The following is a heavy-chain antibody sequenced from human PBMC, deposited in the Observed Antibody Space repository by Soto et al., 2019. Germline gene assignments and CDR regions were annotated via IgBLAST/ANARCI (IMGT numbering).Heavy chain of an antibody. CDR1: GGSFSGYY. CDR3: ARVGGDLSKPLDY. J-gene: IGHJ4*02. Sequence: PSETLSLTCAFYGGSFSGYYWSWIRQPPGKGLEWIGEINHSGSTNYNPSLKSRVTISVDTSKNQFSLKLSSVTAADTAVYYCARVGGDLSKPLDYWGQGTLVTVSS. CDR2: INHSGST. D-gene: IGHD2-21*02. V-gene: IGHV4-34*01.